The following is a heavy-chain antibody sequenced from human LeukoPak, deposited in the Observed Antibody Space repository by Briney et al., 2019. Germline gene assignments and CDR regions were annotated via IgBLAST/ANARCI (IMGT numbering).Heavy chain of an antibody. CDR1: GYTFTSYD. CDR3: ARREGELSDFDY. V-gene: IGHV1-18*01. CDR2: ISGYNGKT. Sequence: ASVKVSCKASGYTFTSYDISWVRQALGQGLEWMGWISGYNGKTNYAQKLQGRVTMTTDTSTSTVYMELRSLRSDDTAVYYCARREGELSDFDYWGQGTVVTVSS. D-gene: IGHD3-16*02. J-gene: IGHJ4*02.